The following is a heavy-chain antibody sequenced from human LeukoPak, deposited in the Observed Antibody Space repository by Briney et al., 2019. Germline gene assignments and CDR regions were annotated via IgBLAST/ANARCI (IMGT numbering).Heavy chain of an antibody. CDR2: IYPGDSDT. CDR3: ARLFGSSTTHFEY. CDR1: RYSFTTYW. V-gene: IGHV5-51*01. Sequence: GESLKISCKGSRYSFTTYWIAWVRQMPGKGLEWMGIIYPGDSDTRYSPPFQGQVTLSADKSISTAYLQWSSLKASDTAMYYCARLFGSSTTHFEYWGQGTLVTVSS. J-gene: IGHJ4*02. D-gene: IGHD3-10*01.